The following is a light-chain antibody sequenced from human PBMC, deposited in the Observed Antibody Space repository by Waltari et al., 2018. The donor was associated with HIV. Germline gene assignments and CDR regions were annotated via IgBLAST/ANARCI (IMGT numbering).Light chain of an antibody. V-gene: IGLV2-14*03. CDR1: GTFTY. Sequence: QSALTQPASVSGSPGQSISISCTGTGTFTYVSWYQQHPGKVPKVIIYDVSNRPSGVSNRFSGSKSGHTASLTISGLQIEDEGYYYCSSYTGHIALFGGGTKLTVL. J-gene: IGLJ2*01. CDR3: SSYTGHIAL. CDR2: DVS.